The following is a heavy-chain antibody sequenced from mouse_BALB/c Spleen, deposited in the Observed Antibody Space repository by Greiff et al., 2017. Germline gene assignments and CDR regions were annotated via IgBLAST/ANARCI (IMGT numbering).Heavy chain of an antibody. CDR3: ARDGLRLGPYYFDY. V-gene: IGHV2-9*02. Sequence: VKVIESGPGLVAPSQSLSITCTVSGFSLTSYGVHWVRQPPGKGLEWLGVIWAGGSTNYNSALMSRLSISKDNSKSQVFLKMNSLQTDDTAMYYCARDGLRLGPYYFDYWGQGTTLTVSS. D-gene: IGHD2-4*01. CDR1: GFSLTSYG. CDR2: IWAGGST. J-gene: IGHJ2*01.